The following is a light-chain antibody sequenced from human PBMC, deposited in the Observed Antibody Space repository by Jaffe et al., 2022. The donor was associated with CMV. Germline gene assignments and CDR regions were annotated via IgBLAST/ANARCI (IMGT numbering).Light chain of an antibody. V-gene: IGKV1-39*01. Sequence: DIQMTQSPSSLSASLGDRVTLTCRASQAIDNHLNWYQQKPGKAPKLLISGAFNLQGGVPSRFSGSGSGTDFSLTITSLQSEDFATYYCQQTYSTSITFGGGTKVDMK. CDR3: QQTYSTSIT. J-gene: IGKJ4*02. CDR1: QAIDNH. CDR2: GAF.